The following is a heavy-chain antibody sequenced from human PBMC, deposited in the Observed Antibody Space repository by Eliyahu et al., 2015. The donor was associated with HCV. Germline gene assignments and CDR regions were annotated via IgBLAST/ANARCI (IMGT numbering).Heavy chain of an antibody. CDR3: ARVGEYSLRYFDWSYTEFGDY. J-gene: IGHJ4*02. CDR1: GFTFSSYS. D-gene: IGHD3-9*01. CDR2: ISSSSSYI. V-gene: IGHV3-21*01. Sequence: EVQLVESGGGLVKPGGSLRLSCAASGFTFSSYSMNWVRQAPGKGLEWVSSISSSSSYIYYADSVKGRFTISRDNAKNSLYLQMNSLRAEDTAVYYCARVGEYSLRYFDWSYTEFGDYWGQGTLVTVSS.